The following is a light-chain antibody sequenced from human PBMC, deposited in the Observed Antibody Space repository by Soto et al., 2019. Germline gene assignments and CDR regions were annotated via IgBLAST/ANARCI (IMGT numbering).Light chain of an antibody. CDR1: QGIRND. V-gene: IGKV1-6*01. CDR3: LQDYNYPRT. J-gene: IGKJ1*01. Sequence: AIQMTHAPSSLSASVGDRVTITCRASQGIRNDLGWYQQKPGKAPKLLIYAASSLQSGVPSRFSGSGSGTDSTLTTSSLQPEDFATYYCLQDYNYPRTFGQGTKVDI. CDR2: AAS.